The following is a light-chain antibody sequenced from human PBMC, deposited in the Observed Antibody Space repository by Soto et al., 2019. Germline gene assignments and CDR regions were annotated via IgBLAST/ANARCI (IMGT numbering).Light chain of an antibody. CDR3: MQAVQTPLT. V-gene: IGKV2-28*01. Sequence: DIVMTQSPLSLPVTPGEPASIFCRSSQSLLYSNGYTYLDWYLQKPGQSPQLLIYLGSNRASGVPDRFSGSGSGTDFTLKISRVEAEDVGVYYCMQAVQTPLTFGGGTKVEIK. CDR2: LGS. J-gene: IGKJ4*01. CDR1: QSLLYSNGYTY.